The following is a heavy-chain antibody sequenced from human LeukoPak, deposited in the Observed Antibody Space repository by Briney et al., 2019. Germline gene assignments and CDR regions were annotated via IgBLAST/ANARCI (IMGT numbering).Heavy chain of an antibody. CDR1: VFTFSSYC. CDR3: AKSPDLRYFDWLLIDY. Sequence: GGSLRLSCAASVFTFSSYCLSWVRQAPGKGREWGSAISGSGVSTYYADSVKGRFTISRDNSKNTLYLQMNSLRAEDTAVYYCAKSPDLRYFDWLLIDYWSQGTLVTVSS. D-gene: IGHD3-9*01. CDR2: ISGSGVST. J-gene: IGHJ4*02. V-gene: IGHV3-23*01.